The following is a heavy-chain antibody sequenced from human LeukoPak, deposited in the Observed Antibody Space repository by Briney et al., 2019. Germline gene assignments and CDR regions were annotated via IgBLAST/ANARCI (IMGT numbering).Heavy chain of an antibody. CDR3: ARGWGHNNLFDY. V-gene: IGHV3-30-3*01. CDR1: GFTFSSYA. Sequence: PGRSLRLSCAASGFTFSSYAMHWVRQAPGKGLEWVAVISYDGSNKYYADSVKGRFTISRDNSKNTLYLQMNSLRAEDTAVYYCARGWGHNNLFDYWGQGTLVTVSS. CDR2: ISYDGSNK. J-gene: IGHJ4*02. D-gene: IGHD1/OR15-1a*01.